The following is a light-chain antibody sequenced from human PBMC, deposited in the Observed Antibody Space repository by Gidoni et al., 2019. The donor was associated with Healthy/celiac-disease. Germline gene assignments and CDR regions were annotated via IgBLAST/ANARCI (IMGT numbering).Light chain of an antibody. V-gene: IGKV1-39*01. J-gene: IGKJ4*01. Sequence: LQVPPSPSSLSASVGDRVTITCRASQSISSYLNWYQQKPGKAPKLLIYDASSLESGVPSRFSGSGSGTDFTLTISSLQPEDIATYYCQQSYSTPLTFGGGTKVEIK. CDR1: QSISSY. CDR2: DAS. CDR3: QQSYSTPLT.